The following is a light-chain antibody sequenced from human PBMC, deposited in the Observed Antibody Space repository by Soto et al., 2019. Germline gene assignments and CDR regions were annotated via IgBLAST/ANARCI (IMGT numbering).Light chain of an antibody. V-gene: IGKV1-6*01. J-gene: IGKJ1*01. CDR2: AAS. Sequence: AIQMTQFPSSLSASVRDRVTVTCRASQAVRNDLVWYQQKPGKAPKLLIYAASSLRSGVPSRFSGSGSGTQFTLTISSLQSEDVATYYCLQNYNYPWTFGQGTKVEIK. CDR1: QAVRND. CDR3: LQNYNYPWT.